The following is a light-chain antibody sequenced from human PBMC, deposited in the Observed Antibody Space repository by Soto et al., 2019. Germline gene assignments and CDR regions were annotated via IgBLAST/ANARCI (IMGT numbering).Light chain of an antibody. Sequence: GLTQPPSASGSPGRSVTISCTGTSSDIGTYDYVSWYQHLPDKAPKLIIYEVSKRPSGVPDRFSGSKSGNTASLTVSGLQAEDGGDYYCCSYGGGNNFYVFGTGTKVAVL. CDR1: SSDIGTYDY. J-gene: IGLJ1*01. CDR2: EVS. CDR3: CSYGGGNNFYV. V-gene: IGLV2-8*01.